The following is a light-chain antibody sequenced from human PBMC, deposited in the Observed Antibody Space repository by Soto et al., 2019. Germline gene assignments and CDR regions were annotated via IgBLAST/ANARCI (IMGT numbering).Light chain of an antibody. CDR1: QNVYTN. Sequence: IVMTQSPATLSVSPGERVTFSCRASQNVYTNLAWYQHKPGQAPRLLISGASTGATGIPARFSGSGSGTDFPLASNGLARDGSQAEFCQERRNWPLIVVGPGTRVEIK. CDR3: QERRNWPLIV. J-gene: IGKJ5*01. CDR2: GAS. V-gene: IGKV3-15*01.